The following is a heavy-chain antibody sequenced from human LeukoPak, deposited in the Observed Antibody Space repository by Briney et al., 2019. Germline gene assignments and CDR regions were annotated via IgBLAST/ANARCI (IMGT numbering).Heavy chain of an antibody. CDR2: MNPNSGNT. CDR3: ARGRFPFFTMTESDWFDP. D-gene: IGHD3-22*01. V-gene: IGHV1-8*03. CDR1: GYTFTSYD. Sequence: GASVKVSCKASGYTFTSYDINWVRQATGQGLEWMGWMNPNSGNTGYAQKFQGRVTITRNTSISTAYMELSSLRSEVTAVYYCARGRFPFFTMTESDWFDPWGQGTLVTVSS. J-gene: IGHJ5*02.